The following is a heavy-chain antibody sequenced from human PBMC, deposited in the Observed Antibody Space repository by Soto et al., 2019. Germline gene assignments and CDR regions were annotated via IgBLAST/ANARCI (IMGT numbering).Heavy chain of an antibody. J-gene: IGHJ5*02. Sequence: KSSETLSLTCNVSGVSIINTGYYWGWIRQPPGKGLEWIGTVYFDGTTFYNPSLKSRLIISVDTSKNQFSLSLTSVTSADTAFYYCARHGSSWGQGTLVTVSS. CDR3: ARHGSS. V-gene: IGHV4-39*01. CDR2: VYFDGTT. CDR1: GVSIINTGYY.